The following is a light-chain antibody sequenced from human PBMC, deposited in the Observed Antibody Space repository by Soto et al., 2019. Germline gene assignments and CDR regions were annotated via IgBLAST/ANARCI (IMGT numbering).Light chain of an antibody. CDR2: DAS. CDR1: QSVSSQ. J-gene: IGKJ4*01. Sequence: EIVLTQSPATLSLSPGERATLSCRASQSVSSQLAWYQQKPGQAPRLLMYDASSRATGIPARFSGSGSGTDFTLTISSLEPEDFAVYYCQQSSDWPLTFGGGTNVEIK. CDR3: QQSSDWPLT. V-gene: IGKV3-11*01.